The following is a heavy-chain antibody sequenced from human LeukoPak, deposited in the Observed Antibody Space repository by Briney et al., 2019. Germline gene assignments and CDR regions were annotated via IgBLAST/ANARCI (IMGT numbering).Heavy chain of an antibody. Sequence: GESLKISCKGSGYSFTSYWIGWVRQMSGKGLEWMGIIYPGDSDTRYSPSFQGQVTISADKSISTAYLQWSSLKASDTAMYYCARRNYGDSSYYYYGMDVWGQGTTVTVSS. CDR2: IYPGDSDT. CDR3: ARRNYGDSSYYYYGMDV. D-gene: IGHD4-17*01. CDR1: GYSFTSYW. J-gene: IGHJ6*02. V-gene: IGHV5-51*01.